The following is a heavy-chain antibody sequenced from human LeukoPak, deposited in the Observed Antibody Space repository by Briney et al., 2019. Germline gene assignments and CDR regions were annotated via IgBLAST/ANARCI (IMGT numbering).Heavy chain of an antibody. D-gene: IGHD1-26*01. V-gene: IGHV4-4*07. J-gene: IGHJ2*01. CDR3: PRGGPKTVKANSYFDL. CDR1: GGSISSYY. Sequence: SETLSLTCTVSGGSISSYYWSWIRQPAGKGLVWIGRIYTSGSTSYNPSLLSRDTMSVDTSKHQFSLKLTSVTAADTAVYYCPRGGPKTVKANSYFDLWGRGTLVTVSS. CDR2: IYTSGST.